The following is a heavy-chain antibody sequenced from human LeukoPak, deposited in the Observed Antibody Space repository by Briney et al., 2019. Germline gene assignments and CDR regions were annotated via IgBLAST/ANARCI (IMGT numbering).Heavy chain of an antibody. CDR3: AKAGTGWWELLHGAFDI. CDR2: ITGGADST. V-gene: IGHV3-23*01. J-gene: IGHJ3*02. D-gene: IGHD1-26*01. CDR1: GFTFNNYP. Sequence: GGSLRLSCAGSGFTFNNYPISWVRQTPGKGLEWVSAITGGADSTYYADSVKGRFTISRDNSRNTLFLEMSSLRAEDTAVYYCAKAGTGWWELLHGAFDIWGQGTMVTVSS.